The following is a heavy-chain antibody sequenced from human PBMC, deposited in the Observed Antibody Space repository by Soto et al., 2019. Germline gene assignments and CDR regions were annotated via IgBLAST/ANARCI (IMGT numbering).Heavy chain of an antibody. D-gene: IGHD6-13*01. CDR3: AKEGQQLVYNWFDP. CDR1: GFTFSTYA. V-gene: IGHV3-23*01. Sequence: GGSLRLSCAASGFTFSTYAMSWVRQSPGKGLEWVSGISGSGYTYYADSVKGRFTISRDNSKNTLYLQMNNLRAEDTAVYYCAKEGQQLVYNWFDPWGQGTLVTVSS. CDR2: ISGSGYT. J-gene: IGHJ5*02.